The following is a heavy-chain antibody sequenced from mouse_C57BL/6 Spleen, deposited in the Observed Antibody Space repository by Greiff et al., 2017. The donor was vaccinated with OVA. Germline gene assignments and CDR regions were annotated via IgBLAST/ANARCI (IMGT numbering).Heavy chain of an antibody. CDR2: IYPGGGYT. V-gene: IGHV1-63*01. CDR1: GYTFTNYW. CDR3: ARKGFNWYFDV. D-gene: IGHD3-3*01. J-gene: IGHJ1*03. Sequence: QVQLQQSGAELVRPGTSVKMSCKASGYTFTNYWIGWAKQRPGHGLEWIGDIYPGGGYTNYNEKFKGKATLTADKSSSTAYMQFSSLTSEDSAIYYCARKGFNWYFDVWGTGTTVTVSS.